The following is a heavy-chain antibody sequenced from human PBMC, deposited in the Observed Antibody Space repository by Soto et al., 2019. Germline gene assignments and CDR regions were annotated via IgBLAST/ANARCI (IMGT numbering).Heavy chain of an antibody. V-gene: IGHV4-59*01. CDR1: GGSISSYY. CDR3: ARGARGYYGSGKGGMDV. Sequence: PSETLSLTCTVSGGSISSYYWSWIRQSPGKGLEWIGYIYYSGSTNYNPSLKSRVTISVDTSKNQFSLKLSSVTAADTAVYYCARGARGYYGSGKGGMDVWGQGTTVTVSS. J-gene: IGHJ6*02. CDR2: IYYSGST. D-gene: IGHD3-10*01.